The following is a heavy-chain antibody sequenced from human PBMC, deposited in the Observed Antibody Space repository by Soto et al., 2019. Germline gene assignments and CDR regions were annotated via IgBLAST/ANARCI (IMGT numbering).Heavy chain of an antibody. D-gene: IGHD1-1*01. CDR1: GFTFSSYG. Sequence: QVQLVESGGGVVQPGRSLRLSCAASGFTFSSYGMHWVRQAPGKGLEWVSVISYDGSNKYYADSVKGRFTISRDNSKNTLYLQMTRLRAEDTAVYYCAKGVPDLDYWGQGTLVTVSS. CDR2: ISYDGSNK. CDR3: AKGVPDLDY. V-gene: IGHV3-30*18. J-gene: IGHJ4*02.